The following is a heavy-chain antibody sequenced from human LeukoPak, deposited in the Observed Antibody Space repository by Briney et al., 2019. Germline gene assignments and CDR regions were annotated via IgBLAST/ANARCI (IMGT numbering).Heavy chain of an antibody. V-gene: IGHV4-34*01. J-gene: IGHJ4*02. CDR1: GGSFSGYY. CDR2: INHSGST. Sequence: SETLSLTCAVYGGSFSGYYWSWIRQPPGKGLEWIGEINHSGSTNYNPSLKSRVTISVDASKNQFSLKLSSVTAADTAVYYCASWEPPVDHWGQGTLVTVSS. CDR3: ASWEPPVDH. D-gene: IGHD1-26*01.